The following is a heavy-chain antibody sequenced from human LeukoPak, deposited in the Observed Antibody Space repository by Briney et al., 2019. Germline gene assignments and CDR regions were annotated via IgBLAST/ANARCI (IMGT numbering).Heavy chain of an antibody. CDR2: ISAYKGKT. CDR3: ARANYANAFDI. Sequence: ASVTVSFKASGYTFTSYGISWVRQAPGQGREWMGWISAYKGKTNYAQKLQGRLTMTTDPSTSTAYMELRSLRSDDTAVYYCARANYANAFDIWGQGTMVTVSS. J-gene: IGHJ3*02. D-gene: IGHD1-7*01. V-gene: IGHV1-18*01. CDR1: GYTFTSYG.